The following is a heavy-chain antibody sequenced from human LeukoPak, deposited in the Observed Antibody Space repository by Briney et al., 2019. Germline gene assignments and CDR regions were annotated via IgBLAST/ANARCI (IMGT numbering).Heavy chain of an antibody. CDR3: ARSEVSLFGVAPNWFDP. CDR1: GGSISSGDYS. Sequence: SETLSLTCTVSGGSISSGDYSWNWIRQHPGKGPEWIGYIHKSGNTYYNASFESRVTISIGTSKNLFSLKMSSVTASDTAVYYCARSEVSLFGVAPNWFDPWGQGTLVTVSS. D-gene: IGHD3-3*01. V-gene: IGHV4-31*03. J-gene: IGHJ5*02. CDR2: IHKSGNT.